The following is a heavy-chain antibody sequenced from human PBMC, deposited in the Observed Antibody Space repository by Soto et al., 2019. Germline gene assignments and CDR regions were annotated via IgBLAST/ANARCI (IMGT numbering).Heavy chain of an antibody. D-gene: IGHD3-22*01. CDR2: INPNSGGT. Sequence: GASVKVSCTASGYIFTDYYMHWGRPATGPGLGWMGRINPNSGGTNYAQKFQGRVTMTRDTSISTAYTELSSLRSEDTATYYCARDLGAYYDSSGYYYVGDFEIGCQGIMVSV. J-gene: IGHJ3*02. V-gene: IGHV1-2*06. CDR1: GYIFTDYY. CDR3: ARDLGAYYDSSGYYYVGDFEI.